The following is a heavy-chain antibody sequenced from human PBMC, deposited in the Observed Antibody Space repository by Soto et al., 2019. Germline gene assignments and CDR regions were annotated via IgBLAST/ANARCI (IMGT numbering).Heavy chain of an antibody. CDR2: INPSSDSV. J-gene: IGHJ4*02. CDR3: ARPRGPRGYDLIDY. CDR1: GFPFNDYS. V-gene: IGHV3-21*04. D-gene: IGHD5-12*01. Sequence: EVHVVESGGGLVKPGGSLRLACAASGFPFNDYSWNWVRQAPGKGLEWVASINPSSDSVYYADSVKGRFTISRDKAKNTLYLQINSLRAEDTAVYYCARPRGPRGYDLIDYWGQGTLVTVSS.